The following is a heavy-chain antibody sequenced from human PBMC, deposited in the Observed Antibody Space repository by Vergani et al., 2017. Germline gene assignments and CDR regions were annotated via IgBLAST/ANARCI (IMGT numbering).Heavy chain of an antibody. Sequence: QLQLQESGPGLVKPSETLSLTCTVSGGSISSSSYYWAWIRQPPGKGLEWIGYIYYSGSTNYNPSLNSRVTISVDTSKNQFSLKLSSVTAADTAVYYCAKDRASRVGATYFDYWGQGTLVTVSS. V-gene: IGHV4-61*05. D-gene: IGHD1-26*01. CDR2: IYYSGST. J-gene: IGHJ4*02. CDR3: AKDRASRVGATYFDY. CDR1: GGSISSSSYY.